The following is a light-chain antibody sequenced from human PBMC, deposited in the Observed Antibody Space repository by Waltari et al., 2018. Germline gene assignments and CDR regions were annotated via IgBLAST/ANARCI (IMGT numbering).Light chain of an antibody. V-gene: IGLV1-47*01. J-gene: IGLJ3*02. CDR1: SSNIGSNY. Sequence: QSVLTQPPSASGTPGHSVTISCSGSSSNIGSNYVYWYQQLPGTAPKLLIYRNNQRPSGVPDRFSGSKSGTSASLAISGLRSEDEADYYCAAWDDSLSGPVFGGGTKLTVL. CDR2: RNN. CDR3: AAWDDSLSGPV.